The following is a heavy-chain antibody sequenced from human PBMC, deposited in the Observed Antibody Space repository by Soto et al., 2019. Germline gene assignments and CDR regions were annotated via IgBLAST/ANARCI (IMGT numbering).Heavy chain of an antibody. J-gene: IGHJ4*02. CDR3: TRSAISPYGGLIGPFDY. CDR1: GYTFTAYA. V-gene: IGHV1-3*05. Sequence: QVQLAQSGAEERKPGASVKVSCEATGYTFTAYAMHWVRQATGQSLEWMGWINPANGNTKYSQKFQGRLTITSDTSANTVYMELNSLTSADTAMYYCTRSAISPYGGLIGPFDYWGQGNLVTVSS. D-gene: IGHD3-16*02. CDR2: INPANGNT.